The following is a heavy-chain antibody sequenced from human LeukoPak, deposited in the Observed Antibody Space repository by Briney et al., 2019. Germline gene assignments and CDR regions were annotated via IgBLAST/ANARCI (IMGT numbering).Heavy chain of an antibody. V-gene: IGHV3-23*01. CDR2: ISGSGDST. CDR3: ARYRYSSGWYYFQH. Sequence: GGSLRLSSAASGFTFSSYAMSWVRQAPGKGLEWVSAISGSGDSTYYADSVKGRLTISRDNSKNTLYLQMKSLRAEDTAVYYCARYRYSSGWYYFQHLGQGSLVTVSS. CDR1: GFTFSSYA. J-gene: IGHJ4*02. D-gene: IGHD6-19*01.